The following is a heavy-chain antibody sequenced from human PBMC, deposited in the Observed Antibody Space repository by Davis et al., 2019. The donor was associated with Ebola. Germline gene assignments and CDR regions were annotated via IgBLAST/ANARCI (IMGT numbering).Heavy chain of an antibody. Sequence: PGGSLRLSCAASGFTFSSYDMHWVRHATGKGLEWVSAIGTAGDTYYPGSVKGRFTISRENAKNSLYLQMNSLRAGDTAVYYCARALTIVGAFDIWGQGTMVTVSS. CDR2: IGTAGDT. CDR1: GFTFSSYD. V-gene: IGHV3-13*01. J-gene: IGHJ3*02. D-gene: IGHD4/OR15-4a*01. CDR3: ARALTIVGAFDI.